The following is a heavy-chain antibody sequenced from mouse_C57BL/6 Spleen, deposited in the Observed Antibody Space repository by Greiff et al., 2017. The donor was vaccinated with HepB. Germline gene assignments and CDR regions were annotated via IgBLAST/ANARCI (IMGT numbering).Heavy chain of an antibody. J-gene: IGHJ3*01. CDR3: ARGGYGSSFAWFAY. D-gene: IGHD1-1*01. V-gene: IGHV1-50*01. CDR2: IDPSDSYT. Sequence: QVQLQQPGAELVKPGASVKLSCKASGYTFTSYWMQWVKQRPGQGLEWIGEIDPSDSYTNYNQKFKGKATLTVDTSSSTAYMQRSSLTSEDSAVYYCARGGYGSSFAWFAYWGQGTLVTVSA. CDR1: GYTFTSYW.